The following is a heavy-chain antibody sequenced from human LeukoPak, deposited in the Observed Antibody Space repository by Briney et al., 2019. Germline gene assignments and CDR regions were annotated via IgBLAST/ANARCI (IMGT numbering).Heavy chain of an antibody. J-gene: IGHJ4*02. V-gene: IGHV3-49*04. Sequence: PGGSLRLSCTASGFTFGDYAMSWVRQAPGKGLEWVGFIRSKASGGTTEYTASVKGRFTISRYDSKSIAYLQMNSLITEDTAIYYCTRGYSIDYWGQGTQVTVSS. D-gene: IGHD4-11*01. CDR3: TRGYSIDY. CDR2: IRSKASGGTT. CDR1: GFTFGDYA.